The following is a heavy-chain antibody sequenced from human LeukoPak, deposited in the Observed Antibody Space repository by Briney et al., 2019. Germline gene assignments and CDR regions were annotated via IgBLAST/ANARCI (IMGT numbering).Heavy chain of an antibody. D-gene: IGHD3-9*01. CDR2: INHSGST. CDR3: ARLDFDWLSTGY. V-gene: IGHV4-34*01. J-gene: IGHJ4*02. Sequence: PSETLSLTCAVYGGSFSGYYWSWIRQPPGKGLEWIGEINHSGSTNYNPSLKSRVTISVDTSKNQFSLKLSSVTAADTAVYYCARLDFDWLSTGYWGQGTLVTVSS. CDR1: GGSFSGYY.